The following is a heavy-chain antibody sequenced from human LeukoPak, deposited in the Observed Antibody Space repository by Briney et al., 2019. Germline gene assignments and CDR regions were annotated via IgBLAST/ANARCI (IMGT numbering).Heavy chain of an antibody. CDR1: GFTFSSYA. Sequence: PGRSLRLSCAASGFTFSSYAMHWVRQAPGKGLEWVSSISGSSNYIYYADSVKGRFTISRDNAKNSLYLQMNSLRADDTAVYYCARDRHSSSFFDYWGQGTLVTVSS. V-gene: IGHV3-21*01. CDR2: ISGSSNYI. J-gene: IGHJ4*02. CDR3: ARDRHSSSFFDY. D-gene: IGHD6-6*01.